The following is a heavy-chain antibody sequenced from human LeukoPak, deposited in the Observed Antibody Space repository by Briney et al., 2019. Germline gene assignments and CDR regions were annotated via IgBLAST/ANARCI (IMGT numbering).Heavy chain of an antibody. CDR3: ARAGLVIAEGYFDY. CDR2: IEHCGSN. J-gene: IGHJ4*02. Sequence: SDTLSLTCAVYGGSFSGYYWRWLRQPPGKGLEWSGEIEHCGSNKYNPSFKGLVTISVGPFKNQFCLKLSSVTAADTAVYYCARAGLVIAEGYFDYWGQGTLVTVSS. V-gene: IGHV4-34*01. D-gene: IGHD2-15*01. CDR1: GGSFSGYY.